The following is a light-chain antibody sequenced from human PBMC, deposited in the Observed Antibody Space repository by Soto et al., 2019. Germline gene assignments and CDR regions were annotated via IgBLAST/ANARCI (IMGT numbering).Light chain of an antibody. CDR1: QTLINNY. J-gene: IGKJ4*01. V-gene: IGKV3-20*01. Sequence: ENVLTQSPGTLSLSPGERATLSCRASQTLINNYLAWYQQKPGQSPRLLVYGTSTRATGIPDRFSGSGSGTDCTLSINRLEPEDFGLYYCQQYGSSPLTFGGGTKVEIK. CDR2: GTS. CDR3: QQYGSSPLT.